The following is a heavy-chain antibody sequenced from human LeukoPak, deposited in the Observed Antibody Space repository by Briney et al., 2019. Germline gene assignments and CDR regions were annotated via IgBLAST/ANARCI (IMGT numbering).Heavy chain of an antibody. CDR3: ATTPNDYGDYAGESDAFDI. CDR1: GYSFTSYW. J-gene: IGHJ3*02. CDR2: IYPGDSDT. V-gene: IGHV5-51*01. D-gene: IGHD4-17*01. Sequence: HGESLKISCKGSGYSFTSYWIGWVRQMPGKGLEWMGIIYPGDSDTRYSPSFQGQVTISADKSISTAYLQWSSLKASDTAIYYCATTPNDYGDYAGESDAFDIWGQGTMVTVSS.